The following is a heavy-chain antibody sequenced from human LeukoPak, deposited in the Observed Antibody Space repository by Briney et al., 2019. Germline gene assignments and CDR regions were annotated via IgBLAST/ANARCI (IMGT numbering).Heavy chain of an antibody. Sequence: SETLSLTCAVYGGSFSGYYWSWIRQPPGKGLEWIGEINHSGSTNYNPSLKRRVTISVDTSKNQFSLKLSSVTAADTAVYYCARGGGAYYYGSGSPFFYYYYYMDVWGKGTTVTVSS. J-gene: IGHJ6*03. CDR2: INHSGST. CDR1: GGSFSGYY. CDR3: ARGGGAYYYGSGSPFFYYYYYMDV. D-gene: IGHD3-10*01. V-gene: IGHV4-34*01.